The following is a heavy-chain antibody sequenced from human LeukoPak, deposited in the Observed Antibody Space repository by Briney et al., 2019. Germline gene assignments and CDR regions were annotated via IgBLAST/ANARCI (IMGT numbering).Heavy chain of an antibody. CDR2: INSDGSST. CDR3: AREDWNYPYYYYYYMDV. Sequence: GGSLRPSCAASGFTFSSYWMHWVRQAPGKGLVWVSRINSDGSSTSYADSVKGRFTISRDNAKNTLYLQMNSLRAEDTAVYYCAREDWNYPYYYYYYMDVWGKGTTVTVSS. J-gene: IGHJ6*03. CDR1: GFTFSSYW. D-gene: IGHD1-7*01. V-gene: IGHV3-74*01.